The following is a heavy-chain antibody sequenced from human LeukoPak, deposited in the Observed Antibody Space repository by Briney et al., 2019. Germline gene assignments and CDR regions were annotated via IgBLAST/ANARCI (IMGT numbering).Heavy chain of an antibody. CDR1: GGSFSGYY. CDR2: INHSGST. D-gene: IGHD3-3*01. V-gene: IGHV4-34*01. J-gene: IGHJ4*02. CDR3: ARGRWNGSGFDY. Sequence: SETLSLTCAVYGGSFSGYYWSWIRQPPGKGLEWIGEINHSGSTNYNPSLKSRVTISVDTSKNQFSLKLSSVTAADTAVYYCARGRWNGSGFDYWGQGTLVTVSS.